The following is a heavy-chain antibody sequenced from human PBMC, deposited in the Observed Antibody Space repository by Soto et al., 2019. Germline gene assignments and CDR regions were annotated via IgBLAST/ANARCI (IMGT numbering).Heavy chain of an antibody. CDR1: VCTFSGYG. CDR2: ISAYNGNT. D-gene: IGHD2-2*01. Sequence: SGKVSGNSSVCTFSGYGISCVRQAPGQGLEWRGWISAYNGNTNYAQKLQGRVTMTTDTSTSTAYMELRSLRYDDKAVYYCARESPLVRSTSFKYYYYGMEGWGQGTTVTVSS. CDR3: ARESPLVRSTSFKYYYYGMEG. J-gene: IGHJ6*02. V-gene: IGHV1-18*01.